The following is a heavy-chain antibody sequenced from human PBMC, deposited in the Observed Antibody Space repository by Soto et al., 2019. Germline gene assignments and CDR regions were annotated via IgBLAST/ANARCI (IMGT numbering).Heavy chain of an antibody. J-gene: IGHJ6*02. CDR2: ISYDGSNK. CDR3: ARASEYSSSSFLYYYYYGMDV. Sequence: GGSLRLSCAASGFTFSSYAMHWVRQAPGKGLEWVAVISYDGSNKYYADSVKGRFTISRDNSKNMLYLQMNSLRAEDTAVYYCARASEYSSSSFLYYYYYGMDVWGQGTTVTVSS. CDR1: GFTFSSYA. D-gene: IGHD6-6*01. V-gene: IGHV3-30-3*01.